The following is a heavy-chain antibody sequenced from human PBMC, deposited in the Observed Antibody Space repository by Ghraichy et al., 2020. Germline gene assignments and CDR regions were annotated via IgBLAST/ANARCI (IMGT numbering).Heavy chain of an antibody. CDR2: IDWDDDE. CDR1: GFSLPSSGTC. J-gene: IGHJ6*02. D-gene: IGHD5-12*01. Sequence: SGPTLVKPTETLTLTCTFSGFSLPSSGTCVTWVRQPPGKALEWLGRIDWDDDEYYSTSLRPRLTIAKDTSKNQVVLRLTNVDPEDTGTYYCARVSGYSGYDRLDVWGQGTTVTVSS. V-gene: IGHV2-70*11. CDR3: ARVSGYSGYDRLDV.